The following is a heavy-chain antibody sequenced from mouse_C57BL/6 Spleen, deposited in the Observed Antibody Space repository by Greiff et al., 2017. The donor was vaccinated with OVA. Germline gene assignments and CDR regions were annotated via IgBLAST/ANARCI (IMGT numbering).Heavy chain of an antibody. CDR2: IDPSDSYT. J-gene: IGHJ1*03. Sequence: QVQLKQPGAELVMPGASVKLSCKASGYTFTSYWMHWVKQRPGQGLEWIGEIDPSDSYTNYNQKFKGKSTLTVDKSSSTAYMQLSSLTSEDSAVYYCARVVYYDSYWYFDVWGTGTTVTVSS. CDR3: ARVVYYDSYWYFDV. V-gene: IGHV1-69*01. CDR1: GYTFTSYW. D-gene: IGHD2-4*01.